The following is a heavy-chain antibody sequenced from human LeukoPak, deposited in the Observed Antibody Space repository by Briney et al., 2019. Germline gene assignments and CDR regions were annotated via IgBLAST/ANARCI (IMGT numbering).Heavy chain of an antibody. CDR1: GGSISSGSYY. CDR3: ARGVVIAPQTFDY. Sequence: PSETLSLTCTVSGGSISSGSYYWGWIRQPPGKGLEWIGSIYYSGSIYYNPSLKSRVTISVDTSKNQFSLKLSSVTAADTAVYYCARGVVIAPQTFDYWGQGTLVTVSS. J-gene: IGHJ4*02. CDR2: IYYSGSI. D-gene: IGHD2-21*01. V-gene: IGHV4-39*07.